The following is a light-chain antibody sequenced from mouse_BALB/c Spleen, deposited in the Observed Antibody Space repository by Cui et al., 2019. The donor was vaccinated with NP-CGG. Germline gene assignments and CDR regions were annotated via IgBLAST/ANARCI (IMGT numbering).Light chain of an antibody. CDR2: GTN. V-gene: IGLV1*01. Sequence: PVVTQEATPPTSPGETVTLTCRSSTGAVTTSNYANWVKEKPDHLFTGLIGGTNNRAPGVPARFSGSLIGDKAALTITGAQTEDEAIYFCALWYSNHWVFGGGTKLTVL. CDR3: ALWYSNHWV. J-gene: IGLJ1*01. CDR1: TGAVTTSNY.